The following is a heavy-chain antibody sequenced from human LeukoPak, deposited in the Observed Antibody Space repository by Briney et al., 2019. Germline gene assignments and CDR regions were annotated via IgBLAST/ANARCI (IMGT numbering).Heavy chain of an antibody. D-gene: IGHD5-24*01. CDR3: ARGRAGYNFDY. CDR1: GGSISSYY. V-gene: IGHV4-34*01. CDR2: INHSGST. Sequence: SETLSLTCTVSGGSISSYYWSWIRQPPGKGLERIGEINHSGSTNYNPSLKSRVTISVDTSKNQFSLKLSSVTAADTAVYYCARGRAGYNFDYWGQGTLVTVSS. J-gene: IGHJ4*02.